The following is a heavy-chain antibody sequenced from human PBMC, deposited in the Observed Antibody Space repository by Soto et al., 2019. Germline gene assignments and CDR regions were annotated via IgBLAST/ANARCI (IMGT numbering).Heavy chain of an antibody. J-gene: IGHJ3*02. CDR2: MSHSGGT. CDR1: GGFVSSGGYY. Sequence: QVQLQQWGAGLLKPSEALSLTCAVYGGFVSSGGYYWSWIRQRPGKGLEWIGEMSHSGGTHFNPSLKRRLTISADTSKNQFSLKMSSVTAADTALYYCARVERGTATTVVDAFDIWGPGTMVTVSS. V-gene: IGHV4-34*01. D-gene: IGHD1-1*01. CDR3: ARVERGTATTVVDAFDI.